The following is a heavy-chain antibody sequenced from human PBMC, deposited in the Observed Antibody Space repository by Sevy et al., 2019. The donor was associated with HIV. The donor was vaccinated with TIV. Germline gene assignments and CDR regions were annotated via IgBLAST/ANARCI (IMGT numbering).Heavy chain of an antibody. CDR1: GGSISSGGYY. Sequence: SETLSLTCTVSGGSISSGGYYWSWIRQHPGKGLEWIGYIYYSGSTYYNPSLKSRVTISVDTSKNQFSLKLSPVTAADTAVYYCARDRGYYDSSGYYPTPYFDYWGQGTLVTVSS. V-gene: IGHV4-31*03. CDR2: IYYSGST. J-gene: IGHJ4*02. D-gene: IGHD3-22*01. CDR3: ARDRGYYDSSGYYPTPYFDY.